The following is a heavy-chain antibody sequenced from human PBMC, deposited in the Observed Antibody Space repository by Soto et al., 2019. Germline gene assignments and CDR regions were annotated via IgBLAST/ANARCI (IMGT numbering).Heavy chain of an antibody. CDR2: ISAYNGNT. D-gene: IGHD2-15*01. CDR1: GYTFTNYG. J-gene: IGHJ6*02. Sequence: QVQLVQSGAEVKKPGASVKVSCKASGYTFTNYGISWVRQAPGQGLEWMGWISAYNGNTNYAQKLQGRVTMTTDTSTRKAYMELRGLGSDDTAVYYCARDGGRSSDQTGYGMDVWGQGTTVTVSS. CDR3: ARDGGRSSDQTGYGMDV. V-gene: IGHV1-18*01.